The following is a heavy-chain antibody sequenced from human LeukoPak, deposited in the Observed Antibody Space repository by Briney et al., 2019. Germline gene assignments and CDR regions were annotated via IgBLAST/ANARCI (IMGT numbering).Heavy chain of an antibody. J-gene: IGHJ4*02. CDR2: ISGSGGST. D-gene: IGHD1-26*01. V-gene: IGHV3-23*01. Sequence: PGGSLRLSCAASGFTFSSYAMSWVRQAPGKGLEWVSAISGSGGSTYYADSVKGRFTTSRDNSKNTLYLQMNSLRAEDTAVYYCAKNVYWWELLLFDYWGQGTLVTVSS. CDR1: GFTFSSYA. CDR3: AKNVYWWELLLFDY.